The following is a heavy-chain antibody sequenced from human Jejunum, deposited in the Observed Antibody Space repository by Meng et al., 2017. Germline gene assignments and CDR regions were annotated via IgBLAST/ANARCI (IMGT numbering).Heavy chain of an antibody. Sequence: GESLKISCAVSGGTFSGSDIHWFRQASGKGLEWVGRIRSKAGSFATAYPVSMKGRFTVSRDDSKDTAFLQMSSLITGDTAVYYCTMYATGHIWGQGTMVTVSS. J-gene: IGHJ3*02. V-gene: IGHV3-73*01. CDR2: IRSKAGSFAT. CDR3: TMYATGHI. D-gene: IGHD2-8*01. CDR1: GGTFSGSD.